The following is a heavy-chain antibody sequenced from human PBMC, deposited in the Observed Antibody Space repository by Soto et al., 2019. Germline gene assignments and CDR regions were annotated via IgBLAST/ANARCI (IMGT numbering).Heavy chain of an antibody. CDR3: AKDGGTGYSGYEDLDY. CDR2: ISWNSGSM. Sequence: EVQLVESGGGLVQPGRSLRLSCAASGFTFDDYAMHWVRQAPGKGLEWVSGISWNSGSMGYADSVKGRFTISRDNAKNSLYLQMNSLRAEDTALYYCAKDGGTGYSGYEDLDYWGQGTLVTVSS. J-gene: IGHJ4*02. D-gene: IGHD5-12*01. V-gene: IGHV3-9*01. CDR1: GFTFDDYA.